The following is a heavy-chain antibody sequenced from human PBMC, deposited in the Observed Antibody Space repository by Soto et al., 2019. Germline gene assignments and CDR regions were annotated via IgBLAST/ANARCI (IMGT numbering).Heavy chain of an antibody. CDR1: GFTFSSYS. V-gene: IGHV3-48*02. J-gene: IGHJ4*02. CDR3: ARDWFGELLPTPFDY. Sequence: GGSLRLSCAASGFTFSSYSMNWVRQAPGKGLEWVSYISSSSSTIYYADSVKGRFTISRDNAKNSLYLQMNSLRDEDTAVYYCARDWFGELLPTPFDYWGQGTLVTVSS. D-gene: IGHD3-10*01. CDR2: ISSSSSTI.